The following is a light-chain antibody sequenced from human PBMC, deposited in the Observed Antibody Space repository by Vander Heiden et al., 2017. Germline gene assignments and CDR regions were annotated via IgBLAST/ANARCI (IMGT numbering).Light chain of an antibody. J-gene: IGKJ2*01. CDR1: QSISRY. Sequence: DNQMNPSPSSLSASVGDRVTITCRASQSISRYLNWYQQRAGKAPKLLIYAASSLPSGVPARFSGSGSGTDFTLTISSLEPEDFAIYFCQQSYNSSLTFGRGTKLEIK. CDR3: QQSYNSSLT. V-gene: IGKV1-39*01. CDR2: AAS.